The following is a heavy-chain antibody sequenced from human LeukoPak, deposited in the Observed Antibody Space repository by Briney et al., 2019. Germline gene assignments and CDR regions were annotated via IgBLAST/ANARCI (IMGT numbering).Heavy chain of an antibody. V-gene: IGHV3-11*01. CDR2: ISGSSDTR. D-gene: IGHD3-22*01. Sequence: GGSLRLSCTASGFTFSDYYMSWIRQAPGKGLEWVSDISGSSDTRYYIDSVEGRFAISRDNAKNSLYLQMNSLRAEDTAVYYCARAPPYDSSGLLDFWGQGTLVTVSS. CDR3: ARAPPYDSSGLLDF. J-gene: IGHJ4*02. CDR1: GFTFSDYY.